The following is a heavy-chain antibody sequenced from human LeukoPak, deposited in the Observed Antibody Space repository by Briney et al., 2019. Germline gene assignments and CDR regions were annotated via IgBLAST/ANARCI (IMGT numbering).Heavy chain of an antibody. V-gene: IGHV3-7*01. CDR1: GFTFNNYW. D-gene: IGHD7-27*01. J-gene: IGHJ4*02. CDR3: ARDLNWETY. CDR2: IKTDGSLT. Sequence: PGGSLRLSCAASGFTFNNYWMSWVRQAPGKGLEWVANIKTDGSLTYYVDSVKGRFTISRDNAKNSLYLQMNSLRAEDTAVYYCARDLNWETYWGQGTLVSVSS.